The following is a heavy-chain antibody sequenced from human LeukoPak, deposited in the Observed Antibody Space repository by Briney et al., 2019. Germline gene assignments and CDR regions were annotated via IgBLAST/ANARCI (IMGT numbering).Heavy chain of an antibody. CDR2: INPSGGST. CDR1: GYTFSSYY. Sequence: ASVKVSCKASGYTFSSYYMHWVRQAPGQGLEWMGIINPSGGSTTYAQKFQGRVTMTRDTSTSTVYTDLSSLRSEDTAVYYCARGPYDFWSGYPRDYFDYWGQGTLVTVSS. D-gene: IGHD3-3*01. V-gene: IGHV1-46*01. CDR3: ARGPYDFWSGYPRDYFDY. J-gene: IGHJ4*02.